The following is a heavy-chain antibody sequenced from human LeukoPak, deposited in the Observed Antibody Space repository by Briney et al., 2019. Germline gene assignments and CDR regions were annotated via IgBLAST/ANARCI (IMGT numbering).Heavy chain of an antibody. CDR3: AKDLDGGFDY. CDR1: GYTFTSYY. V-gene: IGHV1-46*01. J-gene: IGHJ4*02. Sequence: ASVKVSCKASGYTFTSYYMHWVRQSPGQGLEWMGIINPSGGSTSYAQKFQGRVTMTRDTSTSTVYMELSSLRAEDTALYYCAKDLDGGFDYWGQGTLVTVSS. D-gene: IGHD2-15*01. CDR2: INPSGGST.